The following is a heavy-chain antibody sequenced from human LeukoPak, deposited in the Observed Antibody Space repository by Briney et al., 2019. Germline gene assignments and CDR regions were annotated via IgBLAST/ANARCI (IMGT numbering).Heavy chain of an antibody. Sequence: TGGSLRLSCAASGFTFDDYAMHWVRQAPGKGLEWVSGISWNSGSIGYADSVKGRFTISRDNAKNSLYLQMNSLRAEDTALYYCAKGGHGYYYYYGMDVWGQGTTVTVSS. J-gene: IGHJ6*02. CDR1: GFTFDDYA. CDR3: AKGGHGYYYYYGMDV. CDR2: ISWNSGSI. V-gene: IGHV3-9*01.